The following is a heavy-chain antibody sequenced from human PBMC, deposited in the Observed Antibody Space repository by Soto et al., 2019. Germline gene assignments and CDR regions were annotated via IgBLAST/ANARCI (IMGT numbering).Heavy chain of an antibody. J-gene: IGHJ4*02. V-gene: IGHV1-46*01. CDR3: ARSYVTSRPIDF. D-gene: IGHD3-10*02. CDR1: GYSLSSYY. Sequence: ASVKVSFKASGYSLSSYYMHWVRQAPGQGLEWMGITNPSDGSTNYAQRFQGRVTMTSDTSTSTVYMEMSSLRSEDTAMYYCARSYVTSRPIDFWGQGTLVTVSS. CDR2: TNPSDGST.